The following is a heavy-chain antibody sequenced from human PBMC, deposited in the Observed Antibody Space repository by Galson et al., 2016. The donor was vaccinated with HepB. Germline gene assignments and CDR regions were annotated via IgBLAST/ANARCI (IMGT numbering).Heavy chain of an antibody. Sequence: TLSLTCAVYGGSFSGYYWSWIRQPPGKGLEWIGGINHSGSTNYNPSLKSRVTISVDTSKNQFSLKLSSVTAADTAVYYCARGDNPDYGDYASAYYYMDVWGKGTTVTVSS. D-gene: IGHD4-17*01. V-gene: IGHV4-34*01. CDR1: GGSFSGYY. J-gene: IGHJ6*03. CDR2: INHSGST. CDR3: ARGDNPDYGDYASAYYYMDV.